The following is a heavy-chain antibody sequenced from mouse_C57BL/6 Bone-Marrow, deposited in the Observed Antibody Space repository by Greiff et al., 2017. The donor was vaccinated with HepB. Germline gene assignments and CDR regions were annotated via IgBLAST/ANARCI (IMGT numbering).Heavy chain of an antibody. J-gene: IGHJ3*01. CDR3: TTWFAWFAY. CDR1: GFNIKDDY. Sequence: VQLKESGAELVRPGASVKLSCTASGFNIKDDYMHWVKQRPEQGLEWIGWIDPENGDTEYASKFQGKATITADTSSNTAYLQLSSLTSEDTAVYYCTTWFAWFAYWGQGTLVTVSA. CDR2: IDPENGDT. V-gene: IGHV14-4*01. D-gene: IGHD2-2*01.